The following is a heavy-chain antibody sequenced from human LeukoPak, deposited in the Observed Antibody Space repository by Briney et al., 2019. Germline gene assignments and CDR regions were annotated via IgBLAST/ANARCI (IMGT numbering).Heavy chain of an antibody. CDR2: INWNGGST. D-gene: IGHD3-9*01. Sequence: GGSLRLSCAASGFTFDDYGMSWVRQTPGKGLEWVSAINWNGGSTDYADSVKGRFTISRDNAKNSLYLQMNSLRAEDTALYYCAKEGSYYDILTGYPPRYYYYMDVWGKGTTVTISS. CDR3: AKEGSYYDILTGYPPRYYYYMDV. V-gene: IGHV3-20*04. J-gene: IGHJ6*03. CDR1: GFTFDDYG.